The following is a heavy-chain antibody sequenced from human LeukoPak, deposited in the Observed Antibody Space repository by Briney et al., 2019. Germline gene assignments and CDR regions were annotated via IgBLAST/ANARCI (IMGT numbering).Heavy chain of an antibody. CDR2: IYTSGST. Sequence: PSETLSLTCTVSGGSISSYYWNWIRQPAGKGLEWIGRIYTSGSTNYNPSLKSRVTMSVDTSKNQFSLKLSSVTAADTAVYYCARDVTTVTTGWFDPWGQGTLVTVSS. V-gene: IGHV4-4*07. CDR3: ARDVTTVTTGWFDP. J-gene: IGHJ5*02. D-gene: IGHD4-17*01. CDR1: GGSISSYY.